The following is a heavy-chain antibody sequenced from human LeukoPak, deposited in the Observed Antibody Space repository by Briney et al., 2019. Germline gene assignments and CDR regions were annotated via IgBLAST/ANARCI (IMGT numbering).Heavy chain of an antibody. CDR1: GGTFSSYA. V-gene: IGHV1-69*05. CDR2: IIPIAGTT. J-gene: IGHJ6*03. Sequence: ASVMVSCKASGGTFSSYAITWVRQAPGQGLEWMGGIIPIAGTTNYAQKFQGRVTITTDESTNTAYMQLSSLRSEDTAVYYCARAPYGIYSGDYYSYYMDVWGKGTTVTVSS. CDR3: ARAPYGIYSGDYYSYYMDV. D-gene: IGHD3-10*01.